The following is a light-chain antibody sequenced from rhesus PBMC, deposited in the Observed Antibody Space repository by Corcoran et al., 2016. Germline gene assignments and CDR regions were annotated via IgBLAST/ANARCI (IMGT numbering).Light chain of an antibody. Sequence: DIQMTQSPSSLSASVGDTVTITCRASQGISTYLNWFQQKPGKAPKLLIYAASSLESGVPSRFSGSGSGTDFPLTISRLDPEDVAVYYCLQHSNWPQYSFGQGTKVEIK. J-gene: IGKJ2*01. CDR1: QGISTY. CDR2: AAS. CDR3: LQHSNWPQYS. V-gene: IGKV1-28*02.